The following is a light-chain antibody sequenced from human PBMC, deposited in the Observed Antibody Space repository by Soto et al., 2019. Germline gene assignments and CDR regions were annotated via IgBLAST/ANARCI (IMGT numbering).Light chain of an antibody. V-gene: IGKV4-1*01. CDR3: QQYYSAPWM. J-gene: IGKJ1*01. CDR1: QSILFPSNNKNY. Sequence: DIVMTQSPDSLAMSLGERATINCRSSQSILFPSNNKNYLAWYQQKPGQPPKLLIYWASTRESGVPDRFSGSGSGTDFCLTISSLQAEDVAVYYCQQYYSAPWMFGQGTKVEIK. CDR2: WAS.